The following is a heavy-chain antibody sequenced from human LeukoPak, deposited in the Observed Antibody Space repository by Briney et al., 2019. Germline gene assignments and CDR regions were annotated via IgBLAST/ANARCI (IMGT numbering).Heavy chain of an antibody. CDR2: ISSSSSYI. J-gene: IGHJ4*02. CDR1: GFTFSSYS. Sequence: NPGGSLILSCAASGFTFSSYSMNWVRQAPGKGLEWVSSISSSSSYIYYADSVKGRFTISRDNSRNTLYLQMNSLRAEDTAVYYCAKDLHEYYFDYWGQGTLVTVSS. V-gene: IGHV3-21*04. CDR3: AKDLHEYYFDY.